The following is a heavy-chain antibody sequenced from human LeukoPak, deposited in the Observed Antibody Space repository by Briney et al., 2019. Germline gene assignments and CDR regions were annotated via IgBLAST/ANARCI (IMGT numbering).Heavy chain of an antibody. CDR1: GGSISSYY. J-gene: IGHJ4*02. CDR2: IYYSGST. Sequence: SSETLSLTCTVSGGSISSYYWSWIRQPPGKGLEWIGYIYYSGSTNYNPSLKSRVTISVDTSKNQFSLKLSSVTAADTAVYYCARDRFGFDYWGQGTLVTVSS. D-gene: IGHD3-16*01. CDR3: ARDRFGFDY. V-gene: IGHV4-59*01.